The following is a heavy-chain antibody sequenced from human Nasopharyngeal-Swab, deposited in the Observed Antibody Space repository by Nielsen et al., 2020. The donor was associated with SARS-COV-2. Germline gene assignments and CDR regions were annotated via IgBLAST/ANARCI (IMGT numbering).Heavy chain of an antibody. V-gene: IGHV3-48*01. D-gene: IGHD1-1*01. CDR3: VRDGYTTGRNDAFDI. Sequence: GGSLRLSCVASGFTFRSRSMNWVRQAPGKGLERVSYINGDSSAKYYVDSVKGRFTISRDNAKNSLYLQMNSLRVEDTAVYYCVRDGYTTGRNDAFDIWGQGTMVTVSS. CDR1: GFTFRSRS. CDR2: INGDSSAK. J-gene: IGHJ3*02.